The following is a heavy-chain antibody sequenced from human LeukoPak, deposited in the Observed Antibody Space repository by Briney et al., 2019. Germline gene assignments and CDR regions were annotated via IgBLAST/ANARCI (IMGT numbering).Heavy chain of an antibody. J-gene: IGHJ4*02. V-gene: IGHV4-34*01. CDR3: VTYYFDSSGPKKNY. CDR1: GGSFSGYY. CDR2: INHSGST. Sequence: SETLSLTCAVYGGSFSGYYWSWIRQPPGKGLEWIGEINHSGSTNYNPSLKSRVTISVDTSKKQFTLKLSSVTAADTAVYYCVTYYFDSSGPKKNYWGQGTLVTVSS. D-gene: IGHD3-22*01.